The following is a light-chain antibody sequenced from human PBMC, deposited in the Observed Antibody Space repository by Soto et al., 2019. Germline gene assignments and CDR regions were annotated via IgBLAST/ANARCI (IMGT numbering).Light chain of an antibody. Sequence: DIVMTQTPDSLAVSLGERATINCESSQSVLYSSNNKDYLAWYQQKPGQPPKLLISWASTRESGVPDRFSGSGSGTDFTLTISSLQAEDVAVYYCQQHYSSPYNFGQGTKLEIK. V-gene: IGKV4-1*01. CDR1: QSVLYSSNNKDY. J-gene: IGKJ2*01. CDR2: WAS. CDR3: QQHYSSPYN.